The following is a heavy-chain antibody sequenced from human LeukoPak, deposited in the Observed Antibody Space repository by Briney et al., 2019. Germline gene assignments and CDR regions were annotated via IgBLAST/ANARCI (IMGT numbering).Heavy chain of an antibody. CDR3: ARGSTYYDSSGQVPFDY. CDR1: GFTFSTYS. Sequence: GGSLRLSCAASGFTFSTYSMNWVRQAPGKGLEWASYISSSSSTIYYADSVKGRFTISRDNAKNSLYLQMNSLRAEDTAVYYCARGSTYYDSSGQVPFDYWGQGTLVTVPS. J-gene: IGHJ4*02. V-gene: IGHV3-48*01. D-gene: IGHD3-22*01. CDR2: ISSSSSTI.